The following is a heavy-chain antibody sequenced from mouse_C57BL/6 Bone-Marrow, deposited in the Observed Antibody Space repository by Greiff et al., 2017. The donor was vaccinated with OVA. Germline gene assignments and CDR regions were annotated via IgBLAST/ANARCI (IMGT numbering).Heavy chain of an antibody. Sequence: EVKVVESGTVLARPGASVKMSCKTSGYTFTSYWMHWVKQRPGQGLEWIGAIYPGNSDTSYNQKFKGKAKLTAVTSASTAYMELSSLTNEDSAVYYCTRTDGSSYWFAYWGQGTLVTVSA. J-gene: IGHJ3*01. CDR3: TRTDGSSYWFAY. V-gene: IGHV1-5*01. D-gene: IGHD1-1*01. CDR1: GYTFTSYW. CDR2: IYPGNSDT.